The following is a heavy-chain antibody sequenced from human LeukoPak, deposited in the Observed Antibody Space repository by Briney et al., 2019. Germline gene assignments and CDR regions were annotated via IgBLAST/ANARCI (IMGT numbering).Heavy chain of an antibody. J-gene: IGHJ5*02. Sequence: SETLSLTCTVSGGSISSSSYYWGWIRQPPGKGLEWIGSIYYSGSTYYNPSLKSRVTISVDTSKNQFSLKLSSVTAADTAVYYCARVVPAAMNPWFDPWGQGTLVTVSS. D-gene: IGHD2-2*01. CDR3: ARVVPAAMNPWFDP. CDR2: IYYSGST. V-gene: IGHV4-39*07. CDR1: GGSISSSSYY.